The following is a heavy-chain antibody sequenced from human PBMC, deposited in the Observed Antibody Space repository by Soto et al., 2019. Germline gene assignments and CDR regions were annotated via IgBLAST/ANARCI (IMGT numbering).Heavy chain of an antibody. J-gene: IGHJ4*02. D-gene: IGHD6-6*01. V-gene: IGHV3-7*01. CDR2: INTDGSEK. CDR1: GFTFSASC. Sequence: SLRLSCAASGFTFSASCMNWVRQAPGKGLEWVAYINTDGSEKNYVDSVKGRFTISRDNAKKSLYLQMNSLRVEDTAVYYCARTPRLLDSWGQGTRVTVSS. CDR3: ARTPRLLDS.